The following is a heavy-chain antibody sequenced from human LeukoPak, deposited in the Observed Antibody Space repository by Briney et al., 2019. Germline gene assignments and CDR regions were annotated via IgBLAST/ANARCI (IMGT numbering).Heavy chain of an antibody. CDR1: GFTFSSYA. CDR2: ISGSGGST. D-gene: IGHD6-19*01. CDR3: AKLSSSGWYMSAFDI. V-gene: IGHV3-23*01. J-gene: IGHJ3*02. Sequence: PGGSLRLSCAASGFTFSSYAMSWVHQAPGKGLEWVSAISGSGGSTYYADSVKGRFTISRDNSKNTLYLQMNSLRAEDTAVYYCAKLSSSGWYMSAFDIWGQGTMVTVSS.